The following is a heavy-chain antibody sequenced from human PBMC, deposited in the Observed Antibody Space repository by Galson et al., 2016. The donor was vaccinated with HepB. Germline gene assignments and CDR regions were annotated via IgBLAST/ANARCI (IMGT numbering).Heavy chain of an antibody. CDR3: TRVHREGIAAAGFQI. Sequence: SLRLSCAASGFTFTSYWIHWVRQVPGEGLVWVSRINSDGSSTHYADSVKGRFTISRDNAKNTLCLQMNSLRAEDTALYYCTRVHREGIAAAGFQIWGQGTLVTVSS. D-gene: IGHD6-13*01. CDR2: INSDGSST. CDR1: GFTFTSYW. J-gene: IGHJ4*02. V-gene: IGHV3-74*01.